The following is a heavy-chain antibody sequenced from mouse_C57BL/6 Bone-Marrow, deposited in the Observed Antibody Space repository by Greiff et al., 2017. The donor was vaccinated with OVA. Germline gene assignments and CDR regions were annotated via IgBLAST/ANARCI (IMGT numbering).Heavy chain of an antibody. CDR1: GYTFTSYW. CDR3: ARRPYYYGSSYLYLDY. D-gene: IGHD1-1*01. CDR2: IDPSDSYT. V-gene: IGHV1-69*01. Sequence: QVQLQQPGAELVMPGASVKLSCKASGYTFTSYWMHWVKQRPGQGLEWIGEIDPSDSYTNYNPKFKGKSTLTVDNSSSTDYMQLSSLTSEDSAVYYCARRPYYYGSSYLYLDYWGQGTTLTVTS. J-gene: IGHJ2*01.